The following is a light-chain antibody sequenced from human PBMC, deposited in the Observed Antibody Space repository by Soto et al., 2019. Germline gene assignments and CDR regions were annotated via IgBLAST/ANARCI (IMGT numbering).Light chain of an antibody. CDR1: QSISSW. V-gene: IGKV1-5*01. CDR2: DAS. Sequence: DIQMTQSPSSLSASVGYRFTITCRASQSISSWLAWYQQMPVKAPKLLIYDASSLHSGVPSRFSGSGSGTEFTLTISSLQPDDFATYYCQQYNSYSPTFGQGTTVDIK. CDR3: QQYNSYSPT. J-gene: IGKJ1*01.